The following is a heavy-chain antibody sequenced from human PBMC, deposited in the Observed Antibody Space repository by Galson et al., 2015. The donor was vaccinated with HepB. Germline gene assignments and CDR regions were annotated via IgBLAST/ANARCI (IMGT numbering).Heavy chain of an antibody. CDR3: ARQGVGGYGDFYYYGFDV. V-gene: IGHV4-59*08. D-gene: IGHD5-12*01. CDR2: IYYSGST. J-gene: IGHJ6*02. Sequence: LSLTCTVSGGSISSYYWTWIRQSPGKGLEWIGYIYYSGSTKYNPSLQSRVTISLDTSKNQFSLNLTSVTAADTAVYYCARQGVGGYGDFYYYGFDVWGQGTTVTVSS. CDR1: GGSISSYY.